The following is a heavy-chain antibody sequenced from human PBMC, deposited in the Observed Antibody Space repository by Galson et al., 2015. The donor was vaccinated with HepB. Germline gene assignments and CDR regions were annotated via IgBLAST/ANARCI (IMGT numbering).Heavy chain of an antibody. J-gene: IGHJ4*02. CDR2: ISPDGSYR. CDR3: AKDVYSWGAVGTIDY. V-gene: IGHV3-30*18. D-gene: IGHD6-13*01. CDR1: GFNFNDYA. Sequence: SLRLSCAASGFNFNDYATHWVRQAPGKGLEWLAAISPDGSYRPYAGSVKGRFTISRDNSDNTLSLQMNSLRPEDTAIYYCAKDVYSWGAVGTIDYWGRGTLVTVSS.